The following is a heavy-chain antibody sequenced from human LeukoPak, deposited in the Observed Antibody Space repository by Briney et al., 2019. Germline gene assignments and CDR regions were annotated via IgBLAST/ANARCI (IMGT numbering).Heavy chain of an antibody. CDR3: AREVPPENYDFWSGTPADAFDI. J-gene: IGHJ3*02. CDR1: GGSISSGSYY. V-gene: IGHV4-61*02. Sequence: SQTLSLTCTVSGGSISSGSYYWSWIRQPAGKGLEWIGRIYTSGSTNYNPSLKSRVTISVDTSKNQFSLKLSSATAADTAVYYCAREVPPENYDFWSGTPADAFDIWGQGTMVTVSS. CDR2: IYTSGST. D-gene: IGHD3-3*01.